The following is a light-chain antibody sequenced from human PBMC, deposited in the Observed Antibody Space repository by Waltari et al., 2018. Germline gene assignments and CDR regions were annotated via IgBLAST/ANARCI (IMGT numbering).Light chain of an antibody. CDR3: SSYTGSGIV. CDR1: SSYVGRFDY. CDR2: NVR. Sequence: QSALTQPPSASGSPGQSVTISCTGTSSYVGRFDYVSWYQQHPGQTPKLLIYNVRQRPSGVPDRFSGSKSGNTASLAVSGLQADDEADYYCSSYTGSGIVFGGGTKLTVL. V-gene: IGLV2-8*01. J-gene: IGLJ2*01.